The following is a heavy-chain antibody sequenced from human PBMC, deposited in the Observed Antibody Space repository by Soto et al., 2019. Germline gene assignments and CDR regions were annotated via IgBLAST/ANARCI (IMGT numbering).Heavy chain of an antibody. V-gene: IGHV1-46*01. CDR2: IHAIGGST. CDR3: ARDSEEGIQLWLYFDY. J-gene: IGHJ4*01. D-gene: IGHD5-18*01. Sequence: GASVKVSCKASGYTFTNYYIHWVRQAPGQGLEWMGIIHAIGGSTSXAQKFQGRLXMTRDTSTSTVXMELSXLRSEDTAVYYCARDSEEGIQLWLYFDYXG. CDR1: GYTFTNYY.